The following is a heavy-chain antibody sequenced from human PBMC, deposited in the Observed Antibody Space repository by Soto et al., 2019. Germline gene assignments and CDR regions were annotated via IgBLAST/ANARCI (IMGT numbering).Heavy chain of an antibody. CDR3: AKDLKVSGGFHGSLNYYYGMDV. Sequence: QVQLAESGGGVVQPGRPLRISCAASGFSFSNHGMHWVRQAPGKGLEWVAVLSYDGNVKYYTDSVKGRFTISRDNSQSTLFLQMDRLRPEDAAVYYCAKDLKVSGGFHGSLNYYYGMDVWGQGTTVTVSS. D-gene: IGHD3-10*01. CDR2: LSYDGNVK. CDR1: GFSFSNHG. J-gene: IGHJ6*02. V-gene: IGHV3-30*18.